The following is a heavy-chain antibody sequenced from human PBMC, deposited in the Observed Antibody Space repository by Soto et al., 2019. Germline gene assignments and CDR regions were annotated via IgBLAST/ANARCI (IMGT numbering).Heavy chain of an antibody. V-gene: IGHV3-23*01. D-gene: IGHD6-19*01. CDR3: AKDSGSGVVEYYYYYYYMDV. Sequence: GGSLRLSCAASGFTFSSYAMSWVRQAPGKGLEWVSAISGSGGSTYYADSVKGRFTISRDNSKNTLYLQMNSLRAEDTAVYYCAKDSGSGVVEYYYYYYYMDVWGKGTTVTVSS. CDR2: ISGSGGST. CDR1: GFTFSSYA. J-gene: IGHJ6*03.